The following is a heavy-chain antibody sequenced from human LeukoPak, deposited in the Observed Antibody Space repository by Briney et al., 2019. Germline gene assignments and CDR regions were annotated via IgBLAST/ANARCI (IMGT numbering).Heavy chain of an antibody. V-gene: IGHV7-4-1*02. CDR1: GYTFTSYA. CDR2: INTITGNP. CDR3: VRDVGNYVSRGYYLGWFDP. Sequence: ASVKVSCKAYGYTFTSYAMDCVRQAPGQGLEWMGWINTITGNPTYAQGFTGRSVFSLDTFVRTAYLQISSLKAEDTAVYYCVRDVGNYVSRGYYLGWFDPWGQGTMVTVFS. J-gene: IGHJ5*02. D-gene: IGHD3-22*01.